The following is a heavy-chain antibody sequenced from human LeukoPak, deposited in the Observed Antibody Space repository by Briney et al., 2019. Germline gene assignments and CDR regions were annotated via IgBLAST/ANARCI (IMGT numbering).Heavy chain of an antibody. Sequence: GGSLRLSCAASGFTFDDYGMSWVRQAPGKGLEWVSLISGDGGSTYYADSVKGRFTISRDNSKNSLYLQMNSLRTEDTALYYCAKDAFGYGGYWGQGTLVTVSS. CDR1: GFTFDDYG. D-gene: IGHD5-12*01. V-gene: IGHV3-43*02. CDR2: ISGDGGST. J-gene: IGHJ4*02. CDR3: AKDAFGYGGY.